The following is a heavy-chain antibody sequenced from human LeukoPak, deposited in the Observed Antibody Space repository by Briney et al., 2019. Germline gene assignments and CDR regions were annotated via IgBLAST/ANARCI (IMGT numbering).Heavy chain of an antibody. CDR2: IYSGGST. CDR3: ARDLGATRDY. V-gene: IGHV3-66*01. J-gene: IGHJ4*02. D-gene: IGHD3-10*01. CDR1: GFTVSSNY. Sequence: GRSLRLSCAASGFTVSSNYMSWVRQAPGKGPEWVSVIYSGGSTYYADSVKGRFTISRDNSKNTLYLQMNSLRAEDTAVYYCARDLGATRDYWGQGTLVTVSS.